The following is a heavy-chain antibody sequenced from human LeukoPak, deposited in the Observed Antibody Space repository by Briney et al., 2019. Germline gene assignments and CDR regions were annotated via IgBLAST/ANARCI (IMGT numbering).Heavy chain of an antibody. CDR3: AREGFLEWFGLDY. V-gene: IGHV4-61*08. CDR1: GGSISSGGYY. D-gene: IGHD3-3*01. CDR2: IYYSGST. Sequence: PSETLSLTCTVSGGSISSGGYYWTWLRQHPGKGLEWIGYIYYSGSTNYNPSLKSRVTISVDTSKNQFSLKLSSVTAADTAVYYCAREGFLEWFGLDYWGQGTLVTVSS. J-gene: IGHJ4*02.